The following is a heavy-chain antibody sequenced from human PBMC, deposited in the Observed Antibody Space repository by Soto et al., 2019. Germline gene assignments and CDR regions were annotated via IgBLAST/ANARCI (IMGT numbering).Heavy chain of an antibody. CDR3: ARGRSVTTYSYYFDY. J-gene: IGHJ4*02. V-gene: IGHV4-31*03. CDR2: IYYSGST. CDR1: GGSISSGGYY. D-gene: IGHD4-17*01. Sequence: QVQLQESGPGLMKPSQTLSLTCTVSGGSISSGGYYWSWIRQHPGKGLEWIGYIYYSGSTYYNPSLKSRVTISVDTSKNQFSLKLSSVTAADTAVYYCARGRSVTTYSYYFDYWGQGTLVTVSS.